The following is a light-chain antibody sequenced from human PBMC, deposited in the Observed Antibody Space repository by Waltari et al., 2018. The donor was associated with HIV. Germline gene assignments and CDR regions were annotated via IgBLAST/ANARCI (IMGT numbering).Light chain of an antibody. J-gene: IGLJ3*02. CDR2: DGR. CDR3: QVWISPNDQLNWV. V-gene: IGLV3-21*02. CDR1: NIGSKT. Sequence: SYALTQPPSVSVAPGQTARITCGGDNIGSKTVHWYQQMPGQAPVLVVSDGRDRHSGIPERISGSNSGNPATLTISSVDAGDEADYYCQVWISPNDQLNWVFGVGTKLTVL.